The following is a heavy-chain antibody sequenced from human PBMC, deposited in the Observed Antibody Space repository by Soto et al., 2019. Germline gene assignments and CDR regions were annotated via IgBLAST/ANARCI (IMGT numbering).Heavy chain of an antibody. V-gene: IGHV3-23*01. J-gene: IGHJ4*02. D-gene: IGHD4-17*01. CDR1: GFSFSTYS. CDR2: LSGGGANT. Sequence: GGSLRLSSAASGFSFSTYSMAWVRQAAGKGPQWVSGLSGGGANTFYIDSVRGRFTISVDISRNTVFLQMGSLRVDDTAVYYCARWSGYADAWGRGTLVTVSS. CDR3: ARWSGYADA.